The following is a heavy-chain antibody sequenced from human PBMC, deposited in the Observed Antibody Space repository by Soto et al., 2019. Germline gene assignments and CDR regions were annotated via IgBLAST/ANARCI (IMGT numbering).Heavy chain of an antibody. D-gene: IGHD3-22*01. J-gene: IGHJ3*02. CDR3: ARDSGLLDAFDI. Sequence: SETLSLTCTVSGGSVSSGSYYWSWIRQPPGKGLEWIGYIYYSGSTNYNPSLKSRVTISVDTSKNQFSLKLSSVTAADTAVYYCARDSGLLDAFDIWGQGTMVTVSS. V-gene: IGHV4-61*01. CDR1: GGSVSSGSYY. CDR2: IYYSGST.